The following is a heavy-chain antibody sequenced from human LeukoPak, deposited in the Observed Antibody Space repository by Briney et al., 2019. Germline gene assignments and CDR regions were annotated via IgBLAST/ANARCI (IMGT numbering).Heavy chain of an antibody. Sequence: SETLSLTCTVSGGSISSSSYYWGWIRQPPGKGLEWIGSIYYSGSTYYNPSLKSRVTISVDTSKNQFSLKLSSVTAADTAVYYCARKARLGYMDVWGKGTTVTDSS. CDR3: ARKARLGYMDV. J-gene: IGHJ6*03. V-gene: IGHV4-39*07. CDR1: GGSISSSSYY. D-gene: IGHD6-6*01. CDR2: IYYSGST.